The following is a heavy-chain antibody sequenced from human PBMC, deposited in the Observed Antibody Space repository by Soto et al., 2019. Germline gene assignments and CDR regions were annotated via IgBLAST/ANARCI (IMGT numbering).Heavy chain of an antibody. CDR1: GGSISSGGYY. CDR2: IYYSGIT. Sequence: SETLSLTCTVSGGSISSGGYYWSWIRQHPGKGLEWIGYIYYSGITYYNPSLKSRVTISVYTSKNQFSLKLSSVTAADTAVYYCARVISYDSSGYLARIDYWGQGTRVTVAS. J-gene: IGHJ4*02. D-gene: IGHD3-22*01. V-gene: IGHV4-31*03. CDR3: ARVISYDSSGYLARIDY.